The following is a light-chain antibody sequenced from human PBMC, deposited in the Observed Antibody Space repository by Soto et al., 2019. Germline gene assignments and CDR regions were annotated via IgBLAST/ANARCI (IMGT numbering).Light chain of an antibody. J-gene: IGKJ5*01. CDR1: QAIRGA. CDR2: DVS. Sequence: AIQVTQSPSSLSASVGDRVTITCRASQAIRGALAWYQQKLGKPPKLLIYDVSSLESGVPSRFSGSGSGTEFTLTISSLQPEDFGTYYCQQFLSYPITFGHGTRLEIK. CDR3: QQFLSYPIT. V-gene: IGKV1-13*02.